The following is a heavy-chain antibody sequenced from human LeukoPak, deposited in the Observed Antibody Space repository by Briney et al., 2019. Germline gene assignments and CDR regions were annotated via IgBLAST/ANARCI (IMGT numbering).Heavy chain of an antibody. V-gene: IGHV1-24*01. CDR1: GYTLTALS. J-gene: IGHJ4*02. D-gene: IGHD4-11*01. CDR3: ATNVDYSDDY. Sequence: GASVKVSCKVSGYTLTALSTQWVRQVPGKGLEWMGGFDPEDGEPIYAQRFQGRVTMTEDTSTDTAYMDLSSLRSDDTAVYYCATNVDYSDDYWGQGTLVTVSS. CDR2: FDPEDGEP.